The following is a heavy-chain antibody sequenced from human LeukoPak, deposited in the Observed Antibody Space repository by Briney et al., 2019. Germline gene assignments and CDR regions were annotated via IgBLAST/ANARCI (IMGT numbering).Heavy chain of an antibody. J-gene: IGHJ6*02. V-gene: IGHV5-51*01. CDR1: GYSFTSYW. D-gene: IGHD2-2*01. CDR3: ARLLGYCSSTSCAPYYSGMAV. CDR2: IYPGDADT. Sequence: GESLKISCKGSGYSFTSYWFGWVRQMPGKGLEGRGIIYPGDADTRYSPSFQGQVTISGDKSSSTAYLQWSSLKATDSASYYVARLLGYCSSTSCAPYYSGMAVWGQGTTVTVSS.